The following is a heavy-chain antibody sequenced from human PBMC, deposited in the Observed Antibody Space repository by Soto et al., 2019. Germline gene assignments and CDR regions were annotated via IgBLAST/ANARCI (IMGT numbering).Heavy chain of an antibody. D-gene: IGHD3-22*01. CDR3: AASRAYDSSDYSGFHYGMAV. CDR2: LSWNGVTI. J-gene: IGHJ6*02. CDR1: GFTFDDYA. Sequence: EVQLVESGGGLVQPGRSLRLSCAASGFTFDDYAMHWVRQVPGKGLQWVSGLSWNGVTIGYAASVKGRFTISRDNAKKSLYLQMNGVRPDDTALYYCAASRAYDSSDYSGFHYGMAVWGLGTTGAVS. V-gene: IGHV3-9*01.